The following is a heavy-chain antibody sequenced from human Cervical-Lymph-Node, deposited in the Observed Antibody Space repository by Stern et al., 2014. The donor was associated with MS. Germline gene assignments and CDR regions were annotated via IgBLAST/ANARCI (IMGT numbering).Heavy chain of an antibody. J-gene: IGHJ4*02. V-gene: IGHV4-61*02. D-gene: IGHD3-10*01. CDR2: IYTSGST. CDR1: GGSISSGSYY. Sequence: QLQLQESGPGLVKPSQTLSLTCTVSGGSISSGSYYWSWIRQPAGKGLEWIGRIYTSGSTNYNPSLKSRVTISVDTSKNQFSLKLSSGTAADTAVYYCARDLSYYYGSGGLDYWGQGTLVTVSS. CDR3: ARDLSYYYGSGGLDY.